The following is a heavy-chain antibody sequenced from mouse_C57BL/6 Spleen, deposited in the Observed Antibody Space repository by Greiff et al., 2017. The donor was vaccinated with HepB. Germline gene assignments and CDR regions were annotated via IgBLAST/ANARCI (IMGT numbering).Heavy chain of an antibody. CDR1: GYTFTSYW. Sequence: VQLQQPGAELVKPGASVKLSCKASGYTFTSYWMQWVKQRPGQGLEWIGEIDPSDSYTNYNQKFKGKATLTVDTSSSTAYMQLSSLTSEDSAAYYCARWGTGTENWGQGTTLTVSS. J-gene: IGHJ2*01. CDR2: IDPSDSYT. D-gene: IGHD4-1*01. V-gene: IGHV1-50*01. CDR3: ARWGTGTEN.